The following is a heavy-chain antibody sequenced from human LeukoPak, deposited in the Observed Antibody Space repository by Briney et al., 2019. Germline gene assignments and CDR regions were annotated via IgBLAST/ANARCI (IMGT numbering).Heavy chain of an antibody. J-gene: IGHJ4*02. Sequence: GGSLRLSCAASGFTFDDYAMHWVRQAPGKGLEWVSGIGWNSGSKGCADSAKGRFTISRDNAKNSLYLQMNSLRTEDTALYYCAKLRNRGTYDSSGYYFDYWGQGTLVTVSS. CDR3: AKLRNRGTYDSSGYYFDY. V-gene: IGHV3-9*01. D-gene: IGHD3-22*01. CDR2: IGWNSGSK. CDR1: GFTFDDYA.